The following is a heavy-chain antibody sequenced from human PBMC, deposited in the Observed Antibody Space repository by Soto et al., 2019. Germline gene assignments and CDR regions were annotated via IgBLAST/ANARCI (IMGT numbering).Heavy chain of an antibody. CDR2: SSNSGSFT. CDR3: VRSGDNYNLLDY. D-gene: IGHD1-1*01. CDR1: GFTFSYHY. J-gene: IGHJ4*02. Sequence: GGSLRLSCAASGFTFSYHYMSWIRQAPGKGLEWIGYSSNSGSFTRYADSVKGRFSISRDNAKNSLYLQINSLRGDDTAIYYCVRSGDNYNLLDYWGQGTPVTVAS. V-gene: IGHV3-11*06.